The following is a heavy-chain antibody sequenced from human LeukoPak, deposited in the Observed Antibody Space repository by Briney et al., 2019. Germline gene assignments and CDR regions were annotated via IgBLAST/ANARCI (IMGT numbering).Heavy chain of an antibody. CDR2: ISYDGSNK. CDR3: AKDFLKYYYDSSGYSFDY. J-gene: IGHJ4*02. Sequence: GGSLRLSCAASGFTFSSYSMNWVRQAPGKGLEWVAVISYDGSNKYYADSVKGRFTISRDNSKNTLYLQMNSLRAEDTAVYYCAKDFLKYYYDSSGYSFDYWGQGTLVTVSS. D-gene: IGHD3-22*01. V-gene: IGHV3-30*18. CDR1: GFTFSSYS.